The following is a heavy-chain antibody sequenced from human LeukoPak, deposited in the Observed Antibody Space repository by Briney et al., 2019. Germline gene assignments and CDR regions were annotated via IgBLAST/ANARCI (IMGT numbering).Heavy chain of an antibody. D-gene: IGHD5-18*01. CDR2: IVPILGTA. J-gene: IGHJ4*02. V-gene: IGHV1-69*13. Sequence: ASVKVSCKAPGGSFGRYAISWVRQVPGQGLEWMGGIVPILGTANYAQKFQGRVTITADDSTGTAYMELTSLRSADTAVYYCARSQGYSYGSSYWGQGTLVTVSS. CDR1: GGSFGRYA. CDR3: ARSQGYSYGSSY.